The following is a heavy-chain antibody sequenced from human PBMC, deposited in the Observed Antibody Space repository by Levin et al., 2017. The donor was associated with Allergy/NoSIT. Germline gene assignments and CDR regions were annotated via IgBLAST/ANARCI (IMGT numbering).Heavy chain of an antibody. D-gene: IGHD6-19*01. CDR1: GYTFRVYG. CDR2: ISPNNGHT. Sequence: ASVKVSCKASGYTFRVYGIIWVRQAPGEGLEWLGWISPNNGHTKVSHKVQGRVTMTTDASTTTAYLDIRSLTSDDMAVYYCARDLGTGWYDNAFEIWGQGTLVSVSS. CDR3: ARDLGTGWYDNAFEI. V-gene: IGHV1-18*03. J-gene: IGHJ3*02.